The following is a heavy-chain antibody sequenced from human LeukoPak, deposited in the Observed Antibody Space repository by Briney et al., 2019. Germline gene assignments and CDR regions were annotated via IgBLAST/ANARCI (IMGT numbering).Heavy chain of an antibody. CDR1: GGSIYSYY. J-gene: IGHJ4*02. D-gene: IGHD6-13*01. CDR2: IYSSGNT. Sequence: PSETLSLTCTVSGGSIYSYYWSWIRQPAGKGLEWIGRIYSSGNTDYNLSLKSRVSMSVDTSKSQFSLKLSSVTAADTAMYYCARSISSYSYFDYWGQGTLVTVSS. V-gene: IGHV4-4*07. CDR3: ARSISSYSYFDY.